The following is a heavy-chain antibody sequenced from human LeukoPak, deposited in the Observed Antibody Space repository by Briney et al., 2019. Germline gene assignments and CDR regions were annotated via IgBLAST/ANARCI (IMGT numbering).Heavy chain of an antibody. Sequence: ASVKVSCKASGYTFTNYGVTWVRQAPGQGLEWMGWISSNNGNTNFAQKFQGRVTMTTDTSTSTAYMELRSLRSDDTAVYYCARGFRIAAAGLGYWGQGTLVTVSS. D-gene: IGHD6-13*01. CDR2: ISSNNGNT. CDR3: ARGFRIAAAGLGY. J-gene: IGHJ4*02. V-gene: IGHV1-18*01. CDR1: GYTFTNYG.